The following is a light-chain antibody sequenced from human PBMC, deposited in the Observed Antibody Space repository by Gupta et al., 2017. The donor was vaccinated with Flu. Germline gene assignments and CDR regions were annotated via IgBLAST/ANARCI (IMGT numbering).Light chain of an antibody. J-gene: IGLJ1*01. CDR2: KDN. V-gene: IGLV3-25*02. CDR3: QSADNRDTDNYV. Sequence: SYELTQPPSVSVSPGQTARITCSGDALPEQYAYWYQQKSGQPPVLVIYKDNERHSGSPERVSGSSSGTTGTLTISGVQAEEEADYYCQSADNRDTDNYVFGAGTKVTVL. CDR1: ALPEQY.